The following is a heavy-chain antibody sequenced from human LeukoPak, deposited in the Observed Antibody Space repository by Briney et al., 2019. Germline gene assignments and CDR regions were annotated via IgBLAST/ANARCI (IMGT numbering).Heavy chain of an antibody. V-gene: IGHV1-69*04. J-gene: IGHJ3*02. CDR1: GGAFSSYA. CDR3: ARDNRFSGSYSNADAFDI. D-gene: IGHD1-26*01. Sequence: ASVKVSCKASGGAFSSYAISWVRQAPGQGLEWMGRIIPILGIANYAQKFQGRVTITADKSTSTAYMELSSLRSEDTAVYYCARDNRFSGSYSNADAFDIWGQGTMVTVSS. CDR2: IIPILGIA.